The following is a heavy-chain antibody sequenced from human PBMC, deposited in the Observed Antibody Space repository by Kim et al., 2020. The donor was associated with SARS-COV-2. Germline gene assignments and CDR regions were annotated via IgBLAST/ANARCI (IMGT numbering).Heavy chain of an antibody. D-gene: IGHD6-13*01. Sequence: GGSLRLSCAASGFTFSSYAMSWVRQAPGKGLEWVSVIYSGGSSTYYADSVKGRFTISRDNSKNTLYLQMNSLRAEDTAVYYCAKGGIWSLAAAPSTLDYWGQGTLVTVSS. CDR1: GFTFSSYA. J-gene: IGHJ4*02. V-gene: IGHV3-23*03. CDR2: IYSGGSST. CDR3: AKGGIWSLAAAPSTLDY.